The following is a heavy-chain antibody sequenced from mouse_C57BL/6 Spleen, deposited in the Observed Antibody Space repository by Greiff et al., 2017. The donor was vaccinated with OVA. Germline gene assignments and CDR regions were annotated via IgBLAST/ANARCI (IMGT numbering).Heavy chain of an antibody. CDR3: ARGPGNYFDY. V-gene: IGHV8-12*01. Sequence: QVTLKVSGPGILQSSQTLSLTCSFSGFSLSTSGMGVSWIRQPSGKGLEWLAHIYWGDDKRYNPSLKSRLTISKDTSRTQLFLKIASVATADTATYYCARGPGNYFDYWGQGTTLTVSS. CDR1: GFSLSTSGMG. D-gene: IGHD1-1*02. J-gene: IGHJ2*01. CDR2: IYWGDDK.